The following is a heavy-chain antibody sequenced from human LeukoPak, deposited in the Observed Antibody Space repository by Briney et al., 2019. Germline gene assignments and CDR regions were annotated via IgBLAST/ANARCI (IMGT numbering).Heavy chain of an antibody. CDR2: ISGSGGST. CDR1: GFTFSNYA. V-gene: IGHV3-23*01. CDR3: AKDRDYYDSSGGFDY. D-gene: IGHD3-22*01. J-gene: IGHJ4*02. Sequence: GGSLRLSCAGSGFTFSNYAMTWVRQAPGKGLEWVSAISGSGGSTYYADSVKGRFTISRDNSKNTLYLQMNSLRAEDTAVYYCAKDRDYYDSSGGFDYWGQGTLVTVSS.